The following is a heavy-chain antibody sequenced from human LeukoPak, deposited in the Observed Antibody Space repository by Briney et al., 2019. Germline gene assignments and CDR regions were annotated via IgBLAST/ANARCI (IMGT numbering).Heavy chain of an antibody. J-gene: IGHJ4*02. CDR3: AKEGGASRFDY. CDR1: GFTVSSNY. D-gene: IGHD5-12*01. CDR2: ISDSGNT. V-gene: IGHV3-66*03. Sequence: GGSLRLSCAASGFTVSSNYMSWVRQAPGKGLEWVSAISDSGNTYHADSVKGRFTISRDNSKNTLYLQMNSLRAEDTAVYYCAKEGGASRFDYWGQGTLVTVSS.